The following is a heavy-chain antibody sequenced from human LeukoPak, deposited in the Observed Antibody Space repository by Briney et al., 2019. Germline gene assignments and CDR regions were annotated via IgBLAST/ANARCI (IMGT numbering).Heavy chain of an antibody. Sequence: SGGSLRLSCGASGFTVSSNHMNWVRQAPGKGLEWVSVIYSGGSTNYANSVKDRFTISRDNPKNTLYLQMNRLRAEDTAMYYCARGYNSAWFYLDYWGQGTLVTVS. CDR2: IYSGGST. D-gene: IGHD6-19*01. CDR1: GFTVSSNH. CDR3: ARGYNSAWFYLDY. V-gene: IGHV3-66*01. J-gene: IGHJ4*02.